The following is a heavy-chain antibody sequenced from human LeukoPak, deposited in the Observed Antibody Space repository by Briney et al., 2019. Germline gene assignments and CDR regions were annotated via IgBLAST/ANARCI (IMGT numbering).Heavy chain of an antibody. Sequence: GRSLRLSCAASGFTFSSYAMHWVRQAPGKGLEWVAVISYDGSNKYYADSVKGRFTISRDNSKNTLYLQMNSLRAEDTAVYYCAREASSRWYFDLWGRGTLVTVSS. J-gene: IGHJ2*01. CDR1: GFTFSSYA. CDR3: AREASSRWYFDL. CDR2: ISYDGSNK. V-gene: IGHV3-30-3*01.